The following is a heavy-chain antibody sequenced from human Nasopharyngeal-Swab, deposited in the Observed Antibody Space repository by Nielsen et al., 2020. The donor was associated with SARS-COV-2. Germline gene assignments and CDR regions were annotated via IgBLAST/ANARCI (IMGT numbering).Heavy chain of an antibody. J-gene: IGHJ4*02. V-gene: IGHV5-10-1*01. CDR2: IDPTDSNI. Sequence: VRQMPGKGLEWMGRIDPTDSNINYSPSFQGHVTISADKSISTAYLHWSSLKASDTAMHYCARLNYYGSGSYFSLDYWGQGTLVTVSS. CDR3: ARLNYYGSGSYFSLDY. D-gene: IGHD3-10*01.